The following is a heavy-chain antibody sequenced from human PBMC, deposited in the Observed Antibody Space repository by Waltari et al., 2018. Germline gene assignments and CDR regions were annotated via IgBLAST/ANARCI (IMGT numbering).Heavy chain of an antibody. CDR3: AKHQLLQAYYYSMDV. CDR2: ISVGGGTT. Sequence: EVQLVESGGGLVQPGGSLKLSCATSGFTFRSSAMTWVRQAPGMGLEWVSDISVGGGTTDYADAVKGRFTISRDNSKNILYLQMNSLRAEDTALYYCAKHQLLQAYYYSMDVWGKGTTVTVSS. CDR1: GFTFRSSA. V-gene: IGHV3-23*04. D-gene: IGHD2-2*01. J-gene: IGHJ6*03.